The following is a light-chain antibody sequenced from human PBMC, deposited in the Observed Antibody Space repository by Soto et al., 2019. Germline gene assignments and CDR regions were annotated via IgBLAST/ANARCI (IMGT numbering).Light chain of an antibody. CDR2: SNN. CDR1: SSNIGGTNY. CDR3: ASWDDRLGAVI. Sequence: QSVRTQPPSASGTPGQRGFISCSGSSSNIGGTNYAYWYQQLPGAAPKLLMHSNNLRPSGVPERISGSKSGTSASLAISGLRSEDEAVYYCASWDDRLGAVIFGGGTK. J-gene: IGLJ2*01. V-gene: IGLV1-47*02.